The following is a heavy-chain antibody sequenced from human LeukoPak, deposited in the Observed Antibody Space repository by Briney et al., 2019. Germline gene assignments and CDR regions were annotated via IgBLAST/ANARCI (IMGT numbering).Heavy chain of an antibody. V-gene: IGHV1-46*01. D-gene: IGHD2-2*01. J-gene: IGHJ6*02. CDR1: GYTLTNHY. Sequence: ASVKVSCKASGYTLTNHYIHWVRQAPGQGLEWMGIMNPSGGSTSYPQKFQGRVTMTRDTSISTAYMELSRLRSDDTAVYYCARGLQLVPAAPYYYYYYGMDVWGQGTTVTVSS. CDR3: ARGLQLVPAAPYYYYYYGMDV. CDR2: MNPSGGST.